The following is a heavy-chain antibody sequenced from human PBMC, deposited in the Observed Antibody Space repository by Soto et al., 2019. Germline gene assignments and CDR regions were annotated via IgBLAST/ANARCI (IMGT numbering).Heavy chain of an antibody. Sequence: LRLSCAASGFTFSSYAMHWVRQAPGKGLEWVAVISYDGSNKYYADSVKGRFTISRDNSKNTLYLQMNSLRAEDTAVYYCARGGGVAARPMDYYYYGMDVWGQGTTVTVSS. CDR3: ARGGGVAARPMDYYYYGMDV. D-gene: IGHD6-6*01. CDR2: ISYDGSNK. V-gene: IGHV3-30-3*01. J-gene: IGHJ6*02. CDR1: GFTFSSYA.